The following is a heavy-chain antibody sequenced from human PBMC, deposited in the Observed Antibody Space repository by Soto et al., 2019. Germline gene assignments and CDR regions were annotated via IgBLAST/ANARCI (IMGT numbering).Heavy chain of an antibody. CDR2: ISYDGSNK. CDR1: GFTLSSYV. V-gene: IGHV3-30-3*01. J-gene: IGHJ3*02. CDR3: VSPNSRGWYLAFDI. Sequence: QVQLVESGGGVVQPGRSQRLSCVGSGFTLSSYVMHWVRQAPGKGLEWLAVISYDGSNKYYADSVKGRFTISRDNSKNTLYLQMNSLRAEDTAVYYCVSPNSRGWYLAFDIWGQGTMVTVSS. D-gene: IGHD6-19*01.